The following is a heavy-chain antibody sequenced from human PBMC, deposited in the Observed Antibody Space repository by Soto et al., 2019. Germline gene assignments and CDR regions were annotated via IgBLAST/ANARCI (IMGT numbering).Heavy chain of an antibody. CDR2: INHSGST. J-gene: IGHJ4*02. CDR3: ARRFFVPPYYFAY. Sequence: SETLSLTCAVYGGSFSGYYWTWIRQPPGTGLEWIGEINHSGSTNYNPSLKSRVTISVDTSKNQFSLKLNSVTAADTAVYYCARRFFVPPYYFAYWGQGTLVTVSS. CDR1: GGSFSGYY. V-gene: IGHV4-34*01. D-gene: IGHD3-16*01.